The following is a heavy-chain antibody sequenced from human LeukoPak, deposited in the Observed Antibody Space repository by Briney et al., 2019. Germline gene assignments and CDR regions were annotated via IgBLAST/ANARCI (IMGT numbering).Heavy chain of an antibody. CDR3: ARVRGATGAFDI. D-gene: IGHD1-26*01. CDR2: IKQDGREK. J-gene: IGHJ3*02. Sequence: GGSLGLFCEASGLTFSSHLMRWVRPDPGKGLEWVANIKQDGREKYYVDSVKGRFTISRDNAKNSLYLQMNSLRAEDTAVYYCARVRGATGAFDIWGQGTMVTVSS. V-gene: IGHV3-7*01. CDR1: GLTFSSHL.